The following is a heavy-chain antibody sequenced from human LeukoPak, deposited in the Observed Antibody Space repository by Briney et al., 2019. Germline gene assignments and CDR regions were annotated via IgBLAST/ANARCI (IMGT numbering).Heavy chain of an antibody. D-gene: IGHD3-10*01. Sequence: GASVKVSCKASGYSFTSYGISWVRQAPGRGLEWMGWISVYNGNTKYAQRLQGRVTMTTDTSTSTAYMELRSLRSDDTAVYYCVREAGTRFDYWGQGNLVTVSS. J-gene: IGHJ4*02. CDR3: VREAGTRFDY. CDR2: ISVYNGNT. CDR1: GYSFTSYG. V-gene: IGHV1-18*01.